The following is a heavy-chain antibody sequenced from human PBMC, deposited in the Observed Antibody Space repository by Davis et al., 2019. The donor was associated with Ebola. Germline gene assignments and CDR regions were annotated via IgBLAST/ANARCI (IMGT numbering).Heavy chain of an antibody. J-gene: IGHJ4*02. CDR3: ARDRIPPLFDYPGDY. V-gene: IGHV1-3*01. Sequence: ASVKVSCKASGYTFTSYAMHWVRQAPGQRLEWMGWINAGNGNTKYSQKFQGRVTITRDTSASTAYMELSSLRSEDTAVYYCARDRIPPLFDYPGDYWGQGTLVTVSS. CDR2: INAGNGNT. D-gene: IGHD3-9*01. CDR1: GYTFTSYA.